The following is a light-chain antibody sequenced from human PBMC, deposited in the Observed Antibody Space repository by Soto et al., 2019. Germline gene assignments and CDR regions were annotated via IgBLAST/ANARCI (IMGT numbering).Light chain of an antibody. CDR1: QGLNNF. V-gene: IGKV1-9*01. Sequence: IQLTQSPSSLSASVGDRVTITCRASQGLNNFLAWYQQKPGKAPQLLIYAASTLQTGVPSRFSGSGSGTDFTLTINSLQPEDSATYYCQRLTNHRFTFGQGTRLEIK. CDR2: AAS. CDR3: QRLTNHRFT. J-gene: IGKJ5*01.